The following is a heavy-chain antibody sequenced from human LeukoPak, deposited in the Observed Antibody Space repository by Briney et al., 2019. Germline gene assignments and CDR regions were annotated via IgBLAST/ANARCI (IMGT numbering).Heavy chain of an antibody. D-gene: IGHD2-2*01. V-gene: IGHV1-24*01. Sequence: GASVKVSCKASGYTLTELSMHWVRQAPGKGLEWMGGFDPEDGETIYAQKFQGRVTMTEDTSTDTAYMELSSLRSEDTAVYYCATNLDCSSTSCGDYWGQGTLVTVSS. CDR1: GYTLTELS. CDR3: ATNLDCSSTSCGDY. J-gene: IGHJ4*02. CDR2: FDPEDGET.